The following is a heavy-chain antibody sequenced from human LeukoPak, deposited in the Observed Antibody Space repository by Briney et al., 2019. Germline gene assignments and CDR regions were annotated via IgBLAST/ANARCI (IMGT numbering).Heavy chain of an antibody. CDR1: GFTFSSYA. J-gene: IGHJ5*02. Sequence: QPGRSLRLSCAASGFTFSSYAMHWVRQAPGKGLEWVAVISYDGSNKYYADSVKGRFTISRDNSKNTLYLQMNSLRAEDTAVYYCARGFYYYDSGLDPWARGTLVTVSS. CDR3: ARGFYYYDSGLDP. V-gene: IGHV3-30-3*01. D-gene: IGHD3-10*01. CDR2: ISYDGSNK.